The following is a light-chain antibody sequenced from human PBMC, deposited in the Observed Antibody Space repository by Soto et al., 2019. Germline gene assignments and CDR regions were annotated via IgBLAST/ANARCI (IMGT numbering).Light chain of an antibody. CDR3: QQYNSWPQT. CDR2: GAS. J-gene: IGKJ1*01. CDR1: QSVSNN. V-gene: IGKV3-15*01. Sequence: EVALTHSPDTLSLSPGERATLSCRASQSVSNNLAWYQQKPGQAPRLLIYGASTRATGIPARFSGSGSGTEFTLTISSLQSEDFAVYFCQQYNSWPQTFGQGTKVDIK.